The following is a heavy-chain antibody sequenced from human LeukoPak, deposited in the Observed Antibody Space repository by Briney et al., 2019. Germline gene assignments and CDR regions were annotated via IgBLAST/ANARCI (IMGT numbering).Heavy chain of an antibody. Sequence: PSETLSLTCTVSGGSNSSGGYYWSWIRQHPGKGLEWIGYIYYSGSTYYNPSLKSRVTISIDTSKNQFSLKLSSVTAADTAVYYCARGGGQWLFQYYFDYWGQGTLVTVSS. CDR1: GGSNSSGGYY. V-gene: IGHV4-31*03. D-gene: IGHD3-22*01. CDR3: ARGGGQWLFQYYFDY. CDR2: IYYSGST. J-gene: IGHJ4*02.